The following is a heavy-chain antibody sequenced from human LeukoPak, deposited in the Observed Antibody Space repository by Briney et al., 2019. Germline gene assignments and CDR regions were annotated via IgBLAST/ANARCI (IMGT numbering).Heavy chain of an antibody. CDR3: ARSLDV. Sequence: GGSLRRSCTGSGFTCCNYWMHWVRTAPGKGREWVANIKQDGSEIDYVGSVKGRFTISRDNAKNSLYLQMSSLRAEDPAVYYCARSLDVWGQGTTVTVSS. V-gene: IGHV3-7*01. CDR2: IKQDGSEI. CDR1: GFTCCNYW. J-gene: IGHJ6*02.